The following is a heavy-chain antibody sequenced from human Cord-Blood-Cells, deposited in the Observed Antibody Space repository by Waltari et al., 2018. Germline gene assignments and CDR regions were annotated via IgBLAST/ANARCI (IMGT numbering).Heavy chain of an antibody. D-gene: IGHD3-3*01. V-gene: IGHV4-38-2*01. CDR2: IYHSGRT. CDR1: GYSISSGYY. Sequence: QVQLQESGPGLVKPSETLSLTCAVSGYSISSGYYWGWIRQPPGKGLEWIGSIYHSGRTYYNPSLKSRVTISVDTSKNQFSLKLSSVTAADTAVYYCARVTPDYDFWSGHTNWFDPWGQGTLVTVSS. CDR3: ARVTPDYDFWSGHTNWFDP. J-gene: IGHJ5*02.